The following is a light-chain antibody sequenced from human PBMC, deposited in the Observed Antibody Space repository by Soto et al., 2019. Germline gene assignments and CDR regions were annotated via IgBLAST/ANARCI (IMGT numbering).Light chain of an antibody. CDR3: QQYNTWHPKMA. CDR1: QSVSSD. J-gene: IGKJ1*01. CDR2: GAP. V-gene: IGKV3-15*01. Sequence: VVPQSPATLSVFPGETATLSCRASQSVSSDLAWYQQRPGQAPRLLIYGAPTRATGIPARFRGSGSGTEFRLTISSLQSEDFATYYCQQYNTWHPKMAFGRGTKVEIK.